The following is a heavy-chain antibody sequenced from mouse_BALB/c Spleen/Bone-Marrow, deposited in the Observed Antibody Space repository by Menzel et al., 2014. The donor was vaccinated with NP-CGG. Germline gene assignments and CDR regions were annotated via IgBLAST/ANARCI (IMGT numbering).Heavy chain of an antibody. J-gene: IGHJ3*01. CDR2: INPDSSTI. CDR3: ARLGHYGGFAY. CDR1: GFDFSGFW. V-gene: IGHV4-1*02. Sequence: EVQLQESGGGLVQPGGSLKLSCAASGFDFSGFWMGWVRQAPGKGLEWIGEINPDSSTINYTPSLKDRFIISRDNAKNTLYLQMSKVRSEDTALYYCARLGHYGGFAYWGQGTLVTVSA. D-gene: IGHD2-1*01.